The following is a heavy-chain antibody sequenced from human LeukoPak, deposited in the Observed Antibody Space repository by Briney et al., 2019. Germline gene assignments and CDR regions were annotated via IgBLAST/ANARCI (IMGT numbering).Heavy chain of an antibody. CDR1: GFTFSSYA. V-gene: IGHV3-23*01. CDR2: ITSSSRYI. Sequence: QTGGSLRLSCAASGFTFSSYAMSWVRQGPGKGLEWVSSITSSSRYIYYADSVEGRFTISRDNSKNTLFLQINNLRAEDTAVYSCASTLRNVVANKGGGFYFHYWGQGTLVTVSS. CDR3: ASTLRNVVANKGGGFYFHY. D-gene: IGHD2-21*01. J-gene: IGHJ4*02.